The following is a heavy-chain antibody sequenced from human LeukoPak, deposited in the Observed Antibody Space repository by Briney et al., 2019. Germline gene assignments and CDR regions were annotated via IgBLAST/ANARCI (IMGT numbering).Heavy chain of an antibody. V-gene: IGHV3-64*01. CDR3: ARDNRRSGGSGSWAAFDI. Sequence: GGSLRLSCVASGFTFSTYPMHWVCQAPGKGLEYVSAITNNGDSTYHANSVKGRFTISRDNSKNTLYLQMGSLRAEDMAVYYCARDNRRSGGSGSWAAFDIWGQGTMVTVSS. J-gene: IGHJ3*02. CDR1: GFTFSTYP. D-gene: IGHD3-10*01. CDR2: ITNNGDST.